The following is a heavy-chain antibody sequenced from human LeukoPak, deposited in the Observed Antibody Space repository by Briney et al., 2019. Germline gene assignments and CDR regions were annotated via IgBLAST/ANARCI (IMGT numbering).Heavy chain of an antibody. CDR1: GGSISSGAYY. D-gene: IGHD2-15*01. V-gene: IGHV4-31*03. J-gene: IGHJ4*02. Sequence: SETLSLTCTVSGGSISSGAYYWSWIRQHPGKGLEWIGYIYYTGTTYYNPSLESRVTISVDTSKNQFSLNLRSVTDADTAVYYCASAAAYIAALDYWGQGTLVTVSS. CDR2: IYYTGTT. CDR3: ASAAAYIAALDY.